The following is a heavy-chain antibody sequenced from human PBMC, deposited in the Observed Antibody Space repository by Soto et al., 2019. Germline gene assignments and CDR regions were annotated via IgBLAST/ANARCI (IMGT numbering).Heavy chain of an antibody. J-gene: IGHJ4*02. CDR2: IYYSGST. CDR3: ARFSGSYPLDY. V-gene: IGHV4-31*03. CDR1: GVSINSGGYY. Sequence: QVQLQESGPGLVKPSQTLSLTCTVSGVSINSGGYYWSWLRQRPGKGLEWIGYIYYSGSTYYNPSLKGRLTISIDSSQNQFSLRLSSLTAADTAVYYCARFSGSYPLDYWGQGTLVTVSS. D-gene: IGHD1-26*01.